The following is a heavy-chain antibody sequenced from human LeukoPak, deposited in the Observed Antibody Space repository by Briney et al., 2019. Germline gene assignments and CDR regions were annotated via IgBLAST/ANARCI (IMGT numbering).Heavy chain of an antibody. CDR1: GFTFSSYS. CDR3: ARANYDFDAFDI. V-gene: IGHV3-21*01. J-gene: IGHJ3*02. D-gene: IGHD3-22*01. Sequence: GGSLRLSCAASGFTFSSYSMNWVRQAPGKGLEWVSFISSSSSYIYYADSVKGRFTISRDNAKNSLYLQMNSLRAEDTAVYYCARANYDFDAFDIWGQGTMVTVSS. CDR2: ISSSSSYI.